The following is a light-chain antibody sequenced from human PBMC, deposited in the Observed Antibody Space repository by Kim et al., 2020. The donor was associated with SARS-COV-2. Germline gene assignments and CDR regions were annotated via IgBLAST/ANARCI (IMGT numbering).Light chain of an antibody. Sequence: EIVMTQSPATLSGSPGERATLSCRASQSVGSNLAWYQQKPGQGPRLLIYGASTRATGIPARFSGSGSGTEFTLTISGLQPEDFAVYFCQQYYDWSPLTFGGGTKVDIK. CDR1: QSVGSN. CDR2: GAS. V-gene: IGKV3-15*01. CDR3: QQYYDWSPLT. J-gene: IGKJ4*01.